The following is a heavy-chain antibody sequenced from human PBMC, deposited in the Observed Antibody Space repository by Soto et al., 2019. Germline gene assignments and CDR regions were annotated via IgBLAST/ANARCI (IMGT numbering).Heavy chain of an antibody. CDR3: ARSQGGSSSLDIYYYYYYGMDV. V-gene: IGHV1-69*01. J-gene: IGHJ6*02. Sequence: QVQLVQSGAEVKKPGSSVKVSCKAPGGTFSSYAISWVRQAPGQGLEWMGGLIPIFGTANYAQKFQGRVTITAHESTSTGYMELSSLRSEDTAVYYCARSQGGSSSLDIYYYYYYGMDVWGQGTTVTVSS. CDR2: LIPIFGTA. CDR1: GGTFSSYA. D-gene: IGHD2-15*01.